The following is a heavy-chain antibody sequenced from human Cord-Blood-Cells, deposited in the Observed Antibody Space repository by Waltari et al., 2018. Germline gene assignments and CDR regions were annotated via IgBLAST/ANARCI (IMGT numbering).Heavy chain of an antibody. D-gene: IGHD4-4*01. CDR1: GFTFSSYS. J-gene: IGHJ3*02. CDR3: AATVTTFAFDI. V-gene: IGHV3-21*01. CDR2: ISSSSSYI. Sequence: EVQLVESGGGLVKPGGSLRLSCAASGFTFSSYSMNWVRQAPGKGLEWVSSISSSSSYIYYADSVKGRFTISRDNAKNSLYLQMNSLRAEDTAVFYCAATVTTFAFDIWGQGTMVTVSS.